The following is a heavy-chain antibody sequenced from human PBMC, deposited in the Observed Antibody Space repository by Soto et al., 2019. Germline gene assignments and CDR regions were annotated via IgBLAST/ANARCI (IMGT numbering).Heavy chain of an antibody. V-gene: IGHV1-18*01. CDR2: ISGYNGHT. CDR1: GYTFTTYG. J-gene: IGHJ6*02. CDR3: AREGEMPYYYYGLDV. D-gene: IGHD3-16*01. Sequence: QVQLVQSGAEVRKPGASVKVSCKASGYTFTTYGISLVRQAPGQGLEWMGRISGYNGHTKYAQKFQGRVTMNTETSSTTVYMDLRNLRSDDTAVDYCAREGEMPYYYYGLDVWGQGTTVNVSS.